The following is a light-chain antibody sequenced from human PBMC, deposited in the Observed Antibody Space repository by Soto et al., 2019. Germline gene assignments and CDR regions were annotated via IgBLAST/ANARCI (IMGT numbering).Light chain of an antibody. CDR3: SSYTSSSTPEVV. V-gene: IGLV2-14*01. CDR2: DVS. Sequence: QSALTQPASVSGSPGQSITISCTGTSSDVGGYNYVSWYQQHPGKAPKLMIYDVSNRPSGVSNRFSGSKSGNTASLTISGLQAEDEADYYCSSYTSSSTPEVVFGGGTTVTVL. CDR1: SSDVGGYNY. J-gene: IGLJ2*01.